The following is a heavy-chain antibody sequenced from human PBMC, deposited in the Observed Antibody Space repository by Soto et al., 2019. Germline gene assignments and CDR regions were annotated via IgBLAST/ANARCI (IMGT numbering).Heavy chain of an antibody. Sequence: PSETLFLTCAVYGGSFSCYSWTWLRQPPGKGLEWIGEINHSGTTDYNPALKSRVTMSADTSKNQFSLRMTSVTAADTAVYYCARARFDSWSHIYYGLDVWGQGTTVTVSS. D-gene: IGHD3-3*01. CDR1: GGSFSCYS. V-gene: IGHV4-34*01. CDR2: INHSGTT. CDR3: ARARFDSWSHIYYGLDV. J-gene: IGHJ6*02.